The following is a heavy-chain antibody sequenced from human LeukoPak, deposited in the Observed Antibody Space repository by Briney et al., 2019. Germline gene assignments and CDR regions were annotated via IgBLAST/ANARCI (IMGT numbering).Heavy chain of an antibody. CDR2: IIPIFGTA. J-gene: IGHJ4*02. CDR1: GGTFSSYA. CDR3: AREKDKYCSSTSCSTRGDTLDY. V-gene: IGHV1-69*05. D-gene: IGHD2-2*01. Sequence: ASVKVSYKASGGTFSSYAISWVRQAPGQGLEWMGGIIPIFGTANYAQKFQGRVTITTDESTSTAYMELSSLRSEDTAVYYCAREKDKYCSSTSCSTRGDTLDYWGQGTLVTVSS.